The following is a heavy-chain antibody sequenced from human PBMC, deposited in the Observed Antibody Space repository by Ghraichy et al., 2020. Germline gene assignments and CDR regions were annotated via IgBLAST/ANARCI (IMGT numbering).Heavy chain of an antibody. CDR3: ARLLGRRVYYYYGMDV. D-gene: IGHD1-26*01. J-gene: IGHJ6*02. V-gene: IGHV4-34*01. CDR2: INHSGST. CDR1: GGSFSGYY. Sequence: SETLSLTCAVYGGSFSGYYWSWIRQPPGKGLEWIGEINHSGSTNYNPSLKSRVTISVDTSKNQFSLKLSSVTAADTAVYYCARLLGRRVYYYYGMDVWGQGTTVTVSS.